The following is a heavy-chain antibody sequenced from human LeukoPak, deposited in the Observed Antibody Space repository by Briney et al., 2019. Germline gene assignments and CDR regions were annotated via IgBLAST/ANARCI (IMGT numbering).Heavy chain of an antibody. CDR3: ARGPVGGTTYNDGDAFDI. J-gene: IGHJ3*02. CDR1: GGSISRYY. D-gene: IGHD1-7*01. CDR2: IYYGGST. Sequence: PSETLSLTCTVSGGSISRYYWSWIRQPPGKGLEWIGYIYYGGSTNYNPSLKSRVTISVDTSKNQFSLKLSSVTAADTAVYYCARGPVGGTTYNDGDAFDIWGQGTMVTVSS. V-gene: IGHV4-59*01.